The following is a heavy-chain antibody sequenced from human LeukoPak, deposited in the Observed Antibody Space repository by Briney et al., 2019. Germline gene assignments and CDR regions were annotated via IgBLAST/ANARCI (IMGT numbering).Heavy chain of an antibody. CDR2: ISSSGSTI. J-gene: IGHJ4*02. V-gene: IGHV3-48*03. Sequence: PGGSLRLSCAASGFTFSSYEMNWVRQAPGKGLEWVSYISSSGSTIYYADSVKGRFTISRDNAKNSLYLQMNSLRAEDTAVSYFFCSSPICHYWGQGTLVTVSS. D-gene: IGHD2-2*01. CDR1: GFTFSSYE. CDR3: FCSSPICHY.